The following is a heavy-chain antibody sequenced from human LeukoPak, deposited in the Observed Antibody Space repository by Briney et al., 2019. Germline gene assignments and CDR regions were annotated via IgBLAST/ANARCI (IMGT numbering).Heavy chain of an antibody. D-gene: IGHD6-13*01. J-gene: IGHJ3*02. Sequence: GASVKVSCKTSQYTFTDYYMYWVRQAPGQGLEWMGWINPNSGGTNYAQKFQGRVTMTRDTSISTAYMEVSKLRSDDTAVYFCARGKTPLSNWYVDAFDIWGQGTMVTVSS. V-gene: IGHV1-2*02. CDR2: INPNSGGT. CDR3: ARGKTPLSNWYVDAFDI. CDR1: QYTFTDYY.